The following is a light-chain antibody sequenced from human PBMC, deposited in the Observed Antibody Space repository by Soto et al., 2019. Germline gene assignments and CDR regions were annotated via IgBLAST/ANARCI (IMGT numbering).Light chain of an antibody. CDR1: ISDVGRYNY. V-gene: IGLV2-14*01. CDR2: EVT. Sequence: QSALTQPASVSGSPGQSITISCTGTISDVGRYNYVSWYQQHPGQAPQLIIYEVTNRPSEISNRFSGSKSGNTASLTISGLQAEDEGDYYCTSYTNSNSWEFGGGTKLTVL. CDR3: TSYTNSNSWE. J-gene: IGLJ3*02.